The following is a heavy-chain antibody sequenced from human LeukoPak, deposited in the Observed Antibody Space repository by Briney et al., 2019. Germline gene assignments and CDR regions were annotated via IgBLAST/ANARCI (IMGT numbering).Heavy chain of an antibody. CDR1: GGSFSGYY. CDR3: ARDGSLLWFGESPSYFDY. V-gene: IGHV4-34*01. CDR2: INHSGST. D-gene: IGHD3-10*01. J-gene: IGHJ4*02. Sequence: SETLSLTCAVYGGSFSGYYWSWIRQPPGKGLEWIGEINHSGSTNYNPSLKSRVTISVDTSKNQFSLKLSSVTAADTAVYYCARDGSLLWFGESPSYFDYWGQGTLVTVSS.